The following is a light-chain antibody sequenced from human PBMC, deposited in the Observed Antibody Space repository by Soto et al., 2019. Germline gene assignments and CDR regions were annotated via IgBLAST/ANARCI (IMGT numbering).Light chain of an antibody. J-gene: IGKJ4*01. CDR3: QQYGSSPPQLT. CDR2: GAS. V-gene: IGKV3-20*01. Sequence: IVLTQSPGTLSLSPGERATLSCRASQRVSSSYLAWYQQKPGQAPRLLIYGASSRATGIPDRFSGSGSGTDFTLTISRLEPEDFAVYYCQQYGSSPPQLTFGGGTKVDSK. CDR1: QRVSSSY.